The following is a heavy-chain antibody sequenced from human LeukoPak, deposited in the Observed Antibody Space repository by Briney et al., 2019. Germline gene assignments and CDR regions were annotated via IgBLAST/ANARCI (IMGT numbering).Heavy chain of an antibody. Sequence: GGSLRLSCAASGFTFSTYTMNWVRQAPGKGLEWVSYISGSSSSIYYADSVEGRFTISRDNAKNSLYLQMNSLRVDDTAVYYCAREGPGRYSSSWHGGAFDIWGQGTMVTVSS. V-gene: IGHV3-48*01. J-gene: IGHJ3*02. CDR3: AREGPGRYSSSWHGGAFDI. D-gene: IGHD6-13*01. CDR1: GFTFSTYT. CDR2: ISGSSSSI.